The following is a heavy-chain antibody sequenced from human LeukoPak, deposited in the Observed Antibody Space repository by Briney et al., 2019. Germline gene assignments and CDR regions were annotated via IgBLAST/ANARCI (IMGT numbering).Heavy chain of an antibody. CDR2: INPNSGGT. CDR1: GCTFTGYY. CDR3: ARGWDYYYYYYMDV. D-gene: IGHD3-10*01. Sequence: ASVKVSCKASGCTFTGYYMHWVRQAPGQGLEWMGWINPNSGGTNYAQKFQGRVTMTRDTSISTAYMELSRLRSDDTAVYYCARGWDYYYYYYMDVWGKGTTVTISS. J-gene: IGHJ6*03. V-gene: IGHV1-2*02.